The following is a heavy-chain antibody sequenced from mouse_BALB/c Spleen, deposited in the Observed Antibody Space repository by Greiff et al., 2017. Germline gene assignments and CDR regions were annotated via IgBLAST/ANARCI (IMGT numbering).Heavy chain of an antibody. Sequence: VQLHQSGAELARPGASVKLSCKASGYTFTSYWMQWVKQRPGQGLEWIGAIYPGDGDTRYTQKFKGKATLTADKSSSTAYMQLSSLASEDSAVYYCARGELSYAMDYWGQGTSVTVSS. CDR2: IYPGDGDT. D-gene: IGHD1-1*02. J-gene: IGHJ4*01. CDR3: ARGELSYAMDY. V-gene: IGHV1-87*01. CDR1: GYTFTSYW.